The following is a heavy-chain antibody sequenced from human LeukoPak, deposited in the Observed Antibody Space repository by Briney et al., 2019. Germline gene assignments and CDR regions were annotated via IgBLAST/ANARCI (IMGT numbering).Heavy chain of an antibody. CDR2: INPNSGGT. CDR3: ARDLGELLQYFQH. CDR1: GYTFTSYY. J-gene: IGHJ1*01. D-gene: IGHD1-26*01. V-gene: IGHV1-2*02. Sequence: ASVKVSCKASGYTFTSYYMHWVRQAPGQGLEWMGWINPNSGGTNYAQKFQGRVTMTRDTSISTAYMELSRLRSDDTAVYYCARDLGELLQYFQHWGQGTLVTVSS.